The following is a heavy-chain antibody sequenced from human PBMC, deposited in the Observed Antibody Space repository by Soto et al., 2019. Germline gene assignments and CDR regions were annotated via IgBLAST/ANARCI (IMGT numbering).Heavy chain of an antibody. CDR3: AKARTYYDFWSGYLTDYYYYYGMDV. D-gene: IGHD3-3*01. CDR2: ISYDGSNK. CDR1: GFTFSSYG. V-gene: IGHV3-30*18. J-gene: IGHJ6*02. Sequence: SLRLSCAASGFTFSSYGMHWVRQAPGKGLEWVAVISYDGSNKYYADSVKGRFTISRDNSKNTLYLQMNSLRAEDTAVYYCAKARTYYDFWSGYLTDYYYYYGMDVWGQGTTVTVSS.